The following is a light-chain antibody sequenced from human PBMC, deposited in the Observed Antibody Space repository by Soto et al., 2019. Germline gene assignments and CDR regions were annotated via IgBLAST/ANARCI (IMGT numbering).Light chain of an antibody. Sequence: QSVLTQPPSASGTPGQRVTISCSGSSSNIGSNTVNWYQQLPGTAPKLLIYSNNQRPSGVPDRFSGSKSGTSASLAISGLQSEDEADYYCAAGDDSLSGVVFGGGTKRTVL. CDR1: SSNIGSNT. CDR2: SNN. J-gene: IGLJ2*01. V-gene: IGLV1-44*01. CDR3: AAGDDSLSGVV.